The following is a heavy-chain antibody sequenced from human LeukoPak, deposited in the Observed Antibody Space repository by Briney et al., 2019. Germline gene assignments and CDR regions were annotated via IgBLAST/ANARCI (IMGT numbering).Heavy chain of an antibody. CDR1: GYTXSSSG. D-gene: IGHD4-23*01. Sequence: ASVKVSCKASGYTXSSSGISWVRQAPGQGLEWMGWISPYNDDTRYEQTLQGRVTMTTDTSTNTVYMELSSLRSEDTAIYYCARETPGAYSFDFWGQGALVTVSS. J-gene: IGHJ4*02. V-gene: IGHV1-18*01. CDR3: ARETPGAYSFDF. CDR2: ISPYNDDT.